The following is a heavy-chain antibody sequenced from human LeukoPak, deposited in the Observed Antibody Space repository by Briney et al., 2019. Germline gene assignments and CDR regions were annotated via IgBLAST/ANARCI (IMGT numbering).Heavy chain of an antibody. Sequence: SEALSFACPVSGGSVSSGSYYWSWIRRPPGKRLEWIGYIYYSGSTNYNPSLKSRVTISVDTSKNQFSLKLSSVTAADTAVYYCARAPFAYYYDSSGYSDYFDYWGQGTLVTVSS. CDR3: ARAPFAYYYDSSGYSDYFDY. J-gene: IGHJ4*01. CDR1: GGSVSSGSYY. V-gene: IGHV4-61*01. D-gene: IGHD3-22*01. CDR2: IYYSGST.